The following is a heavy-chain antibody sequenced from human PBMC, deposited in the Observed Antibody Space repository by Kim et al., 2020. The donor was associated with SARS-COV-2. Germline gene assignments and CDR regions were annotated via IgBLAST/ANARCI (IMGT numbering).Heavy chain of an antibody. Sequence: GGSLRLSCAASGFTFSSYAMSWVRQAPGKGLEWVSAISGSGGSTYYADSVKGRFTISRDNSKNTLYLQMNSLRAEDTAVYYCAKPDTMTGYYYYYGMDVWGQGTTVTVSS. CDR1: GFTFSSYA. J-gene: IGHJ6*02. CDR2: ISGSGGST. V-gene: IGHV3-23*01. CDR3: AKPDTMTGYYYYYGMDV. D-gene: IGHD3-22*01.